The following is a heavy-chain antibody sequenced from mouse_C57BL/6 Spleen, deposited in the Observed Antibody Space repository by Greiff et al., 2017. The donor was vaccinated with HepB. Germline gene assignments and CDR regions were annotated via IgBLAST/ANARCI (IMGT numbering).Heavy chain of an antibody. CDR1: GYTFTSYW. D-gene: IGHD1-1*01. Sequence: VQLKQPGAELVKPGASVKVSCKASGYTFTSYWMHWVKQRPGQGLEWIGRIHPSDSDTNYNQKFKGKATLTVDKSSSTAYMQLSSLTSEDSAVYYCAIWGSSAPYWYFDVWGTGTTVTVSS. CDR3: AIWGSSAPYWYFDV. V-gene: IGHV1-74*01. CDR2: IHPSDSDT. J-gene: IGHJ1*03.